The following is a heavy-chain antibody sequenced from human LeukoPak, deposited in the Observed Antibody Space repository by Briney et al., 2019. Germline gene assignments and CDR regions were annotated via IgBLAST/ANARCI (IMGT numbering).Heavy chain of an antibody. CDR3: ARSLELRFFDY. CDR1: XXXX. V-gene: IGHV1-2*04. Sequence: XXXXMHWVRQAPGXGLEWMGWINPNSGGTNYAQKFQGWVTMTRDTSISTAYMELSRLRSDDTAVYYCARSLELRFFDYWGQGTLVTVSS. J-gene: IGHJ4*02. D-gene: IGHD1-7*01. CDR2: INPNSGGT.